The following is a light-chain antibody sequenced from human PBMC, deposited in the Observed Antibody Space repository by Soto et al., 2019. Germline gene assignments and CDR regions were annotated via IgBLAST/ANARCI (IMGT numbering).Light chain of an antibody. V-gene: IGLV1-47*02. CDR3: ASWDDSRSGPL. Sequence: QSVLTQSPAASGTPGQRITISCSGSSSNIGNNYLYWYQQLPGTAPQLVIYSDTQRPSGVPDRFSGSKSGTSASLAISGLLSEDEAHYYCASWDDSRSGPLYGGGTKLTVL. CDR1: SSNIGNNY. J-gene: IGLJ3*02. CDR2: SDT.